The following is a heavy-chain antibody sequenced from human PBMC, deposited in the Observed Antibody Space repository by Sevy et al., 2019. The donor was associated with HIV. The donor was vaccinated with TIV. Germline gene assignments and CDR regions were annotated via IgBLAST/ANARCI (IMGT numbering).Heavy chain of an antibody. J-gene: IGHJ5*01. CDR1: GGTFSSYA. CDR2: IIPIFGTA. CDR3: AREDASSNNWFDS. V-gene: IGHV1-69*06. Sequence: ASVKVSCKASGGTFSSYAISWVRQAPGQGLEWMGGIIPIFGTANYAQKFQGRVTITGDKSTSTAYMELSSLRSEDTAVYYCAREDASSNNWFDSWGQGTLVTVSS.